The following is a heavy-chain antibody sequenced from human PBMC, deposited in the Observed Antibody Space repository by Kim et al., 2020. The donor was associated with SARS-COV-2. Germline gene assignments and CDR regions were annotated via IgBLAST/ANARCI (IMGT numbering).Heavy chain of an antibody. D-gene: IGHD3-10*01. CDR3: ARGVENSGSYYLTTDWFDP. CDR1: GGSISSSSYY. Sequence: SETLSLTCTVSGGSISSSSYYWGWIRQPPGKGLEWIGSIYYSGSTYYNPSLKSRVTISVDTSKNQFSLKLSSVTAADTAVYYCARGVENSGSYYLTTDWFDPWGQGTLVTVSS. J-gene: IGHJ5*02. V-gene: IGHV4-39*01. CDR2: IYYSGST.